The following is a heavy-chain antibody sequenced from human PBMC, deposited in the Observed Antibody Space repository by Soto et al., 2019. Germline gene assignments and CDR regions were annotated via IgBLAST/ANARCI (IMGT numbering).Heavy chain of an antibody. CDR2: IIPIFGTA. CDR3: ARAFDYGDYYYYGMDV. Sequence: SVKVSCKASGGAFSSYAISWVRHAPGQGLEWMGGIIPIFGTANYAQKFQGRVTITADESTSTAYMELSSLRSEDTAVYYCARAFDYGDYYYYGMDVWGQGTTVTVSS. J-gene: IGHJ6*02. D-gene: IGHD4-17*01. V-gene: IGHV1-69*13. CDR1: GGAFSSYA.